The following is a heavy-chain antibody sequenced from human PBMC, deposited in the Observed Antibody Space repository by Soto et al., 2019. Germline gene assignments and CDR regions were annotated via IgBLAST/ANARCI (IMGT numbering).Heavy chain of an antibody. CDR1: GGSFPSDT. CDR3: TRPSSGYYHDAYDI. D-gene: IGHD3-22*01. CDR2: IVTVFGTP. J-gene: IGHJ3*02. Sequence: QVQLMQSGAEVKKPGSSVKVSCKASGGSFPSDTISWVRQAPGQGLEWLGGIVTVFGTPNHAQKFQGRVTISADRSTNTAYMELTSLRPEDTAVYYCTRPSSGYYHDAYDIWGQGTLVTVSS. V-gene: IGHV1-69*06.